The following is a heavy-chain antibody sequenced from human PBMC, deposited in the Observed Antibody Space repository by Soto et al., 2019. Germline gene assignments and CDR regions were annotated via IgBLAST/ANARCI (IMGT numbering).Heavy chain of an antibody. CDR1: GFTFSDYY. CDR2: ISSSSSYT. Sequence: GGSLRLSCAASGFTFSDYYMSWIRQAPGKGLEWVSYISSSSSYTKYADSVKGRFTISRDNAKNSLYLQMNSLRAEDTAVYYCARGLCSGGSCYPYYFDCWGQGTLVTV. V-gene: IGHV3-11*06. J-gene: IGHJ4*02. CDR3: ARGLCSGGSCYPYYFDC. D-gene: IGHD2-15*01.